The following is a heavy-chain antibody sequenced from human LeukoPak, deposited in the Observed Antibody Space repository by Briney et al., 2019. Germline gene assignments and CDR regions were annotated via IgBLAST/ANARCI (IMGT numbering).Heavy chain of an antibody. J-gene: IGHJ4*02. CDR3: ARERRDYYGSGSCLDY. V-gene: IGHV4-4*02. D-gene: IGHD3-10*01. CDR2: IYHSGST. Sequence: SGTLSLTCAVSGGSISSSNWWSWVRQPPGKGLEWIGEIYHSGSTNYNPSLKSRVTISVDKSKNQFSLKLSSVTAADTAVYYCARERRDYYGSGSCLDYWGQGTLVTVSS. CDR1: GGSISSSNW.